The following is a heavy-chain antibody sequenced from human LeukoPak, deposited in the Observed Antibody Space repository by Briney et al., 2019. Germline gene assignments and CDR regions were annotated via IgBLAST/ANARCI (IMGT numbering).Heavy chain of an antibody. J-gene: IGHJ4*02. D-gene: IGHD3-22*01. CDR1: GYTFTGFY. V-gene: IGHV1-2*02. Sequence: ASVKVSCKASGYTFTGFYIHWVRQAPGQGLEWMGWINPNSGNTNYAQKLQGRVTMTTDTSTSTAYMELRSLRSDDTAVYYCARGYYDSSNFDYWGQGTLVTVSS. CDR2: INPNSGNT. CDR3: ARGYYDSSNFDY.